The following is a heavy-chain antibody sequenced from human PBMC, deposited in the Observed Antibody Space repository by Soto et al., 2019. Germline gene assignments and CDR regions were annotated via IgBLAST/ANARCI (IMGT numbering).Heavy chain of an antibody. CDR1: GGSISSYY. V-gene: IGHV4-59*01. Sequence: PSETLSLTCSVSGGSISSYYWSWIRQPPGKGLEWIAYIYYSGTSYNPSLKSRVSISLDTSKNQFSLKLSSVTAADTAVYYCARDRGGDRNFDYWGQGALVTVS. D-gene: IGHD2-21*02. CDR3: ARDRGGDRNFDY. J-gene: IGHJ4*02. CDR2: IYYSGT.